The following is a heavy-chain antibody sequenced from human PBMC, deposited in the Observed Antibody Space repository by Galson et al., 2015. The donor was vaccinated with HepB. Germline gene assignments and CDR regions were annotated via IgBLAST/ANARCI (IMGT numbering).Heavy chain of an antibody. J-gene: IGHJ6*02. CDR3: ARESGIAVAGKGELDYYYYGMDV. D-gene: IGHD6-19*01. CDR2: INPNSGGT. Sequence: SVKVSCKASGYTFTGYYMHWVRQAPGQGLEWMGWINPNSGGTNYAQKFQGWVTMTRDTSISTAYMELSRLRSDDTAVYYCARESGIAVAGKGELDYYYYGMDVWGQGTTVTVSS. V-gene: IGHV1-2*04. CDR1: GYTFTGYY.